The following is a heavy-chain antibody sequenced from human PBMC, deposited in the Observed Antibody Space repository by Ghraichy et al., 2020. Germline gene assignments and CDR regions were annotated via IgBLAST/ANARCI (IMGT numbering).Heavy chain of an antibody. CDR3: AKSAEPGTRDRYYFDY. Sequence: GESLNISCAASGFTFSSYAMSWVRQAPGQGLEWVSGIGGSGDRTFYADSVKGRFTISRDNSKKTLYLQMNSLRAEDTAEYYCAKSAEPGTRDRYYFDYWGQGTLVTVSS. CDR1: GFTFSSYA. J-gene: IGHJ4*02. CDR2: IGGSGDRT. V-gene: IGHV3-23*01. D-gene: IGHD6-13*01.